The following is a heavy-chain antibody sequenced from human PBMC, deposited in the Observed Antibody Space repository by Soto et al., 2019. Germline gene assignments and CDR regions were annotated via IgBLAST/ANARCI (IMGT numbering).Heavy chain of an antibody. Sequence: GGSLRLSCAASGFTVSSNYMSWVRQAPGKGLEWASVIYSGGSTYYADSVKGRFTISRDNSKNTLYLQMNSLRAEDTAVYYCARRFSSNWSHDYWGQGTLVTVSS. D-gene: IGHD6-13*01. CDR1: GFTVSSNY. J-gene: IGHJ4*02. CDR2: IYSGGST. CDR3: ARRFSSNWSHDY. V-gene: IGHV3-53*01.